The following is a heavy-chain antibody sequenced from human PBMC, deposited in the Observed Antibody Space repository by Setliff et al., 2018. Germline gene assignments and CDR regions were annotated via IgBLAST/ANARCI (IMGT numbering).Heavy chain of an antibody. J-gene: IGHJ4*02. D-gene: IGHD1-1*01. CDR3: ARTGTYRDFDY. CDR1: GFSINSGTHF. CDR2: IHYSGNT. Sequence: PSETLSLTCTVSGFSINSGTHFWGWIRQPPGKGLEWIGRIHYSGNTYYNASLKSRVIISVDTAQNQFSLSLSSVTAADTAVYYCARTGTYRDFDYWGQGTLVTVSS. V-gene: IGHV4-39*01.